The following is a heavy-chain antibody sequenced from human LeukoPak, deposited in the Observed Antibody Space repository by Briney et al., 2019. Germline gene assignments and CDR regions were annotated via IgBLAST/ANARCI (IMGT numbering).Heavy chain of an antibody. Sequence: PGGSLRLSCAASGFTFSSYWMHWVRQAPGKGLVWVSRINSDGSSTSSADSVKGRFTISRDNAKNTLSLQMNSLRADDTAVYYCAGDRNVGADFDYWGHGTLVTVSS. CDR3: AGDRNVGADFDY. D-gene: IGHD3-10*01. CDR2: INSDGSST. CDR1: GFTFSSYW. V-gene: IGHV3-74*01. J-gene: IGHJ4*01.